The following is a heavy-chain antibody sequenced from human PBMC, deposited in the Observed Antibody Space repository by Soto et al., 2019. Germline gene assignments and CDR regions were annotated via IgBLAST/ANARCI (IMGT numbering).Heavy chain of an antibody. V-gene: IGHV3-23*01. CDR2: ISANGGSI. J-gene: IGHJ5*02. Sequence: EAQLLVSGGGLVQPGGSLRLSCVGSGFTFRDHAMRWVRQGPGRGLEWVSAISANGGSIQHADSVKGRFSVSRDNAKNTVYLQMDNLRTEDSAVYYCAKDRYYDTPGWFDPWGQGSRVIVSS. D-gene: IGHD3-22*01. CDR3: AKDRYYDTPGWFDP. CDR1: GFTFRDHA.